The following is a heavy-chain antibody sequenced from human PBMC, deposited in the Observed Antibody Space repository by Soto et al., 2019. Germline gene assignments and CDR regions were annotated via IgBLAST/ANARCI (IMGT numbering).Heavy chain of an antibody. J-gene: IGHJ5*02. CDR3: AREITPYCSSTSCYINWFDP. V-gene: IGHV1-69*01. CDR1: GGTFSSYA. D-gene: IGHD2-2*02. Sequence: QVQLVQSGAEVKKPGSSVKVSCKASGGTFSSYAISWVRQAPGQGLEWMGGIIPIFGTANYAQKFQGRVTITADESTSKGYMGLSSLRSEDTAVYYCAREITPYCSSTSCYINWFDPWGQGTLVTVSS. CDR2: IIPIFGTA.